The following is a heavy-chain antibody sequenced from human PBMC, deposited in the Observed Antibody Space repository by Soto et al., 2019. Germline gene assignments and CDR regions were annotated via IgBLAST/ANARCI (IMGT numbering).Heavy chain of an antibody. D-gene: IGHD2-21*02. CDR3: ARGGHIAVVTASFDN. J-gene: IGHJ4*02. CDR2: INAGNGNT. CDR1: GYTFTSYA. V-gene: IGHV1-3*01. Sequence: ASVKVSCKASGYTFTSYAMHWVRQAPGQRLEWMGWINAGNGNTKYSQKFQGRVTITRDTSASTAYMELSSLRSEDTAVYYCARGGHIAVVTASFDNWGQGTLVTGLL.